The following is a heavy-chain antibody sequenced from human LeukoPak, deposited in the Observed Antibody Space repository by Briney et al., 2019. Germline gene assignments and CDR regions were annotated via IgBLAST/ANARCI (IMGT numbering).Heavy chain of an antibody. D-gene: IGHD5-24*01. J-gene: IGHJ4*02. Sequence: SETLSLTCTVSGGSISSYYWSWIRQPPGKGLEWIGYIYYSGSTNYNPSLKSRVTISVDTSKNQFSLKLSSVTAADTAVYYCIDGYNFIFRFWGQGTLVTVSS. V-gene: IGHV4-59*08. CDR2: IYYSGST. CDR1: GGSISSYY. CDR3: IDGYNFIFRF.